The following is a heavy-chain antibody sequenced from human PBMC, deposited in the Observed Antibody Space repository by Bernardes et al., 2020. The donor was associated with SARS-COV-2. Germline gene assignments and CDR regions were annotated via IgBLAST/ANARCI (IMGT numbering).Heavy chain of an antibody. CDR3: AKDRWRTPSGMDV. Sequence: GGSLRLSCAASGFTFSSYEMNWVRQAPGKGLEWVSYISSSGSTIYYADSVKGRFTISRDNSKNTLYLQMNSLRAEDTAVYYCAKDRWRTPSGMDVWGQGTTVTVSS. J-gene: IGHJ6*02. CDR1: GFTFSSYE. V-gene: IGHV3-48*03. D-gene: IGHD2-15*01. CDR2: ISSSGSTI.